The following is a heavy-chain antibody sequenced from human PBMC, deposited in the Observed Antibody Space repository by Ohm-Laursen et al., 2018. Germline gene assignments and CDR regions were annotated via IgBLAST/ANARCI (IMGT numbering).Heavy chain of an antibody. D-gene: IGHD3-3*01. J-gene: IGHJ3*02. CDR3: AHNSIFGVATKHTFDT. CDR1: GLSLSTSGVG. CDR2: IFWDGDT. Sequence: TQTLTLTCTFSGLSLSTSGVGVAWIRQPPGKALEWLGTIFWDGDTRYSPSLRPRLSITKGTSRSQVVLSMTNMHPVDTGTYFCAHNSIFGVATKHTFDTWGPGTLVTVSS. V-gene: IGHV2-5*02.